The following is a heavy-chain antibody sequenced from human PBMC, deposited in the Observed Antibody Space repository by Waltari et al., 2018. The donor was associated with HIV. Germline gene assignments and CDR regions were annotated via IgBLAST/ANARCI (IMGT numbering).Heavy chain of an antibody. CDR2: IYNNGNT. CDR1: GVSINAGGYY. D-gene: IGHD7-27*01. CDR3: ARGRKGFLGIEDFDY. V-gene: IGHV4-31*11. J-gene: IGHJ4*02. Sequence: QVQLQESGPGLVKPSQTLSLSCVVSGVSINAGGYYWSWLRPHPGAGLEWIAHIYNNGNTYYNPSLKSRVTISLDTSEHQFSLKLSSVTAADTAVYYCARGRKGFLGIEDFDYWGQGTLVTVSS.